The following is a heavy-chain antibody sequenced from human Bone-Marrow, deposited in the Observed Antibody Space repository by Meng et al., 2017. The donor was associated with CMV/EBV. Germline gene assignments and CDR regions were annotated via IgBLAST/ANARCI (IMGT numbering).Heavy chain of an antibody. Sequence: SETLSLTCTVSGGSISSGDYYWSWIRQPPGKGLEWIGYIYYSGSTYYNPSLKSRVTISVDTSKNQFSLKLSSVTAADTAVYYCAGSDFWSGLPYKWGQGTLVTVYS. V-gene: IGHV4-30-4*08. CDR1: GGSISSGDYY. CDR2: IYYSGST. CDR3: AGSDFWSGLPYK. D-gene: IGHD3-3*01. J-gene: IGHJ4*02.